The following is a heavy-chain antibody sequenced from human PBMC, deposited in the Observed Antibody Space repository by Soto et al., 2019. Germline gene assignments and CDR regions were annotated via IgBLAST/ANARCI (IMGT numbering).Heavy chain of an antibody. CDR2: THYKGST. J-gene: IGHJ4*02. CDR3: ASRRDPTAFDY. V-gene: IGHV4-39*07. Sequence: SETLSLTCIVSGVSLTSAFYYWGWVRQTPGKGLEWIGSTHYKGSTNYNPSLKSRVSMSLDTSKNQFSLILTSVTAADTAVYYCASRRDPTAFDYWGRGTLVTVSS. CDR1: GVSLTSAFYY. D-gene: IGHD3-10*01.